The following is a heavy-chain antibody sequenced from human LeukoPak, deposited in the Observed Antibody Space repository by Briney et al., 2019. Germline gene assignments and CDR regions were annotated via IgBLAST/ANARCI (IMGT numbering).Heavy chain of an antibody. CDR1: GGSISSHY. CDR2: IYYSGRI. Sequence: SETLSLTRSVSGGSISSHYWSWIRQRPGKGLEWIGYIYYSGRINYNPSFKSRVTISADTSKNQLSLKVTSVTAADTAVYYCVRGPGDYYSTDYWGQGTLVTVSS. J-gene: IGHJ4*02. CDR3: VRGPGDYYSTDY. V-gene: IGHV4-59*11. D-gene: IGHD2-21*01.